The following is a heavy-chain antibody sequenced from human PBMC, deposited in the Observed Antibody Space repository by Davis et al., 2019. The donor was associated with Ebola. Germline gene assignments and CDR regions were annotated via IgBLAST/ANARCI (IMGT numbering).Heavy chain of an antibody. CDR2: IIPLFGIP. J-gene: IGHJ4*02. Sequence: SVQVSCKASGGTFSSYGISWVRQAPRQGPDSMGGIIPLFGIPTYAQKSQRRVTITADESTSTAYMELSSLGSEDTAVYYCARDRYSDGGGYFCEQSHWGQGTLVTVSS. V-gene: IGHV1-69*13. CDR1: GGTFSSYG. D-gene: IGHD3-22*01. CDR3: ARDRYSDGGGYFCEQSH.